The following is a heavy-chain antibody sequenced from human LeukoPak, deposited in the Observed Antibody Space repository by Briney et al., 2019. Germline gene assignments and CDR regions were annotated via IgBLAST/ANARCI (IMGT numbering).Heavy chain of an antibody. Sequence: PGRSLRLSCAASGFTFRSYGMHWVRQAPGKGLEWVAVIPYDGSYQYYGDSVKGRFSISRDNSKNTLYLQMNSLRPEDTGVYYCAKDHYDSSGYYFGVDNWGQGTLVTVSS. D-gene: IGHD3-22*01. CDR2: IPYDGSYQ. V-gene: IGHV3-30*18. CDR1: GFTFRSYG. J-gene: IGHJ4*02. CDR3: AKDHYDSSGYYFGVDN.